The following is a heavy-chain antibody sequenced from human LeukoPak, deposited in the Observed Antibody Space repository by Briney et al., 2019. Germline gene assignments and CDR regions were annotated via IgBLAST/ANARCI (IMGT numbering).Heavy chain of an antibody. CDR1: GFTLSSSW. V-gene: IGHV3-74*01. CDR3: ARDLSFSPDH. Sequence: GGSLRLSCAGSGFTLSSSWMHWVRQAPGKGPVWVAHVSPDGNLANYADSVKGRFIISRDNAKNTLFLQMNSLRAEDTAVYYCARDLSFSPDHWGQGTLVTVSS. J-gene: IGHJ4*02. CDR2: VSPDGNLA.